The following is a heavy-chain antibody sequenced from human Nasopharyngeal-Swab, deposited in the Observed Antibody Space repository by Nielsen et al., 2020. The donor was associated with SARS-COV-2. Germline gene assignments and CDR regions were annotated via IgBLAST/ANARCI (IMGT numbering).Heavy chain of an antibody. D-gene: IGHD2-2*01. J-gene: IGHJ4*01. CDR1: GFTFSSHA. Sequence: GGSLRLPCVASGFTFSSHAMSWVRQAPGKGLEWVAVIAIDGSNYEQYADSGKGRFSISRDTYENTLHLQLNSLREEDTAVYYCVREGGTSGRAGYFDYWGRGTPVTVTS. CDR3: VREGGTSGRAGYFDY. CDR2: IAIDGSNYE. V-gene: IGHV3-30-3*01.